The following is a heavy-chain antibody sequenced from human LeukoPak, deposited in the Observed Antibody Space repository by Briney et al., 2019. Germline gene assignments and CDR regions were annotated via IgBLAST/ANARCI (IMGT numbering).Heavy chain of an antibody. J-gene: IGHJ6*03. CDR2: INPNSGGT. D-gene: IGHD3-3*01. V-gene: IGHV1-2*02. CDR3: ARAGYYDFWSGYDDYYYYMDV. CDR1: GYTFTGYY. Sequence: ASVKVSCKASGYTFTGYYMHWVRQAPGQGLEWMGWINPNSGGTNYAQKFQGRVTMTRDTSISTAYMELSRLRSDDTAVYYCARAGYYDFWSGYDDYYYYMDVWGKGTTVTVSS.